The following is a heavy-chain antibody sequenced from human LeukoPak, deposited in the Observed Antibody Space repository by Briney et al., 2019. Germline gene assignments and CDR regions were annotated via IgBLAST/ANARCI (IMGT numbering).Heavy chain of an antibody. V-gene: IGHV4-59*01. J-gene: IGHJ4*02. D-gene: IGHD6-19*01. CDR1: GGSISSYY. CDR2: IYYSGST. Sequence: SETLSLTCTVSGGSISSYYWSWIRQPPGKGLEWIGYIYYSGSTNYNPSLKSRVTISVDTSKNQFSLKLSSVTAADTAVYYCARIARGSSGWSYYFDYWGQGTLVTVSS. CDR3: ARIARGSSGWSYYFDY.